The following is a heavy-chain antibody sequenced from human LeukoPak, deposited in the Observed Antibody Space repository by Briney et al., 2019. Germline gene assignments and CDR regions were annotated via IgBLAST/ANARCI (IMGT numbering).Heavy chain of an antibody. D-gene: IGHD2-8*01. V-gene: IGHV4-39*01. Sequence: SETLSLTCTVSGGSISSSSYYWGWIRQPPGKGLEWIGSIYYSGSTYYNPSLKSRVTISVDTSKNQFSLKLSSVTAADTAVSYCAGVPMVYPIIYNYYYYMDVWGKGTTVTVS. CDR1: GGSISSSSYY. CDR2: IYYSGST. J-gene: IGHJ6*03. CDR3: AGVPMVYPIIYNYYYYMDV.